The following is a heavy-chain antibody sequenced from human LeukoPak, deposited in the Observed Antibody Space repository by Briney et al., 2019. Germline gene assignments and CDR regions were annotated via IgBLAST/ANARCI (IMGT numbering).Heavy chain of an antibody. CDR2: INPHSGGK. J-gene: IGHJ4*02. CDR1: GYTFTDYY. Sequence: ASVKVSCKASGYTFTDYYILWVRQAPGQGLEWMGWINPHSGGKNYAQKSQDRVTMTRDTSINTAFMELSRLTSDDTAVYYCARDDGSRSGAIDYWGQGTLVTVSS. V-gene: IGHV1-2*02. D-gene: IGHD3-10*01. CDR3: ARDDGSRSGAIDY.